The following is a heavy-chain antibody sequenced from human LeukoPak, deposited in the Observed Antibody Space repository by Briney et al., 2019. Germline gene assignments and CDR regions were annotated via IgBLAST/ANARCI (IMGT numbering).Heavy chain of an antibody. CDR3: ARTYYDILTGGRGPYYYYGMDV. Sequence: ASVKVSCEASGYTFTSYYMHWVRQAPGQGLEWMGIINPSGGSTSYAQKFQGRVTMTRNTSISTAYMELSSLRSEDTAVYYCARTYYDILTGGRGPYYYYGMDVWGQGTTVTVSS. J-gene: IGHJ6*02. CDR2: INPSGGST. V-gene: IGHV1-46*01. CDR1: GYTFTSYY. D-gene: IGHD3-9*01.